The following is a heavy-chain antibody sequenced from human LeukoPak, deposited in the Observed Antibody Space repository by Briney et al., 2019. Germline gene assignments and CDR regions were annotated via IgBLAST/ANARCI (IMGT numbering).Heavy chain of an antibody. CDR2: IYYSGST. J-gene: IGHJ3*02. CDR1: GDSISSSSSY. Sequence: SETLSLTCTVSGDSISSSSSYWGWIRQPPGEGLEWIGSIYYSGSTYYTPSLKSRVTISVDTSKNQLSLKLSSVTAADTAVYYCARHSRGVTSGPAFDIWGQGTMVTVSS. CDR3: ARHSRGVTSGPAFDI. V-gene: IGHV4-39*01. D-gene: IGHD2-15*01.